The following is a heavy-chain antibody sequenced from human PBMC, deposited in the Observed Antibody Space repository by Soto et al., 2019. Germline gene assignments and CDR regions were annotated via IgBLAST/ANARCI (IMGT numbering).Heavy chain of an antibody. CDR1: GYTFTSYD. Sequence: QVQLVQSGAEVKKPGASVKVSCKASGYTFTSYDINWVRQATGQGLGWMGWMNPNSGNTGYAQKFQGRVTMTTNTSISTAYIELSSLRSEDTAVYCCARSHVLLYYIALWGRGTTVTVSS. V-gene: IGHV1-8*01. D-gene: IGHD3-10*01. CDR3: ARSHVLLYYIAL. CDR2: MNPNSGNT. J-gene: IGHJ6*03.